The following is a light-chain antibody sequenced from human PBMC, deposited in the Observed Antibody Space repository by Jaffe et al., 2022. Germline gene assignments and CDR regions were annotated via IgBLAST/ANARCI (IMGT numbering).Light chain of an antibody. CDR1: TSNIGAGYD. CDR3: QSYDNTLSGSF. V-gene: IGLV1-40*01. J-gene: IGLJ2*01. CDR2: VNN. Sequence: QSVLTQPPSMSGAPGQRVTISCTGSTSNIGAGYDVHWYQQLPGTAPKLLIYVNNNRPSGVPDRFSGSKSGTSASLTITGLQAEDEADYYCQSYDNTLSGSFFGGGTKLTVL.